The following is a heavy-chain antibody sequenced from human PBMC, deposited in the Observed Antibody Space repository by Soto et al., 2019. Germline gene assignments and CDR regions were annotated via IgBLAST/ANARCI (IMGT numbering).Heavy chain of an antibody. CDR1: GYTFTDYD. D-gene: IGHD2-15*01. CDR2: MNPNSGET. V-gene: IGHV1-8*01. Sequence: QEQLVQSGAEVKKPGASVKVSCKTSGYTFTDYDINWVRQATGQGLDWIGWMNPNSGETGYAQKFQGRVTMTRSAPLSTAYLELSSLRSEDTAVYYCARVAVAARPRWYNWFDPWGQGTLVTVSS. J-gene: IGHJ5*02. CDR3: ARVAVAARPRWYNWFDP.